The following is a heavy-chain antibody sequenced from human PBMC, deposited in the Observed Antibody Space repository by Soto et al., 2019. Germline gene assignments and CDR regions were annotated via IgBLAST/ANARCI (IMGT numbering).Heavy chain of an antibody. CDR3: VKDLGATRRGYRFDP. D-gene: IGHD3-10*01. CDR1: GFTFNNAW. V-gene: IGHV3-15*07. J-gene: IGHJ5*02. CDR2: IESKAAGGTT. Sequence: EVQLVESGGGLVEPGGSLTLSCAASGFTFNNAWMNWVRQAPATGQEWVGRIESKAAGGTTHYAEPVKGRFTISRDDSKNILYLQMSSLKSEDTAVYYCVKDLGATRRGYRFDPWGQGTLVTVSS.